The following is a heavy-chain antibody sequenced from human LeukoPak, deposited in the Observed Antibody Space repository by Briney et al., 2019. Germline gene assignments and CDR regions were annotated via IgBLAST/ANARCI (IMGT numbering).Heavy chain of an antibody. CDR3: ARSHIVVVTGDYFDY. Sequence: PSETLSLTCAVYGGSFSGYYWSWIRQPPGKGLEWIGEINHSGSTNYNPSLKSRVTISVDTSKNQFSLKLSSVTAADTAVYYCARSHIVVVTGDYFDYWGQGTLVTVSS. CDR1: GGSFSGYY. V-gene: IGHV4-34*01. CDR2: INHSGST. D-gene: IGHD2-21*02. J-gene: IGHJ4*02.